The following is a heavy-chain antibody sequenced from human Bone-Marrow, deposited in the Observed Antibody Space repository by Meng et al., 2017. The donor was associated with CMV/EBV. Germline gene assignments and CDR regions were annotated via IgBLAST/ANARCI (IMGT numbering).Heavy chain of an antibody. CDR1: GFDRDDYA. CDR2: ISWNSDRI. Sequence: GGSLRLSCAASGFDRDDYAMHWVRQVPGKGLEWVSSISWNSDRIDYAAPVKGRFTISRDNAKNFLYVQMNSLKPEDTALYYCAKDIGAYAGFETWGQGTMVTVSS. D-gene: IGHD4-23*01. V-gene: IGHV3-9*01. CDR3: AKDIGAYAGFET. J-gene: IGHJ3*02.